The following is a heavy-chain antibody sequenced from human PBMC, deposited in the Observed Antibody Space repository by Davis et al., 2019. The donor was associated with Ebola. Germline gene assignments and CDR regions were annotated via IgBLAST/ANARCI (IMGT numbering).Heavy chain of an antibody. CDR1: GFTFSSYA. D-gene: IGHD1-26*01. CDR2: ISFDGSNK. V-gene: IGHV3-30-3*01. Sequence: GESLKISCAASGFTFSSYAMHWVRQAPGKGLEWVAVISFDGSNKYYADSVKGRFTISRDNSKNTLYLQMNSLRAEDTAVYYCTSNSGSYLHDYWGQGTLVTVSS. J-gene: IGHJ4*02. CDR3: TSNSGSYLHDY.